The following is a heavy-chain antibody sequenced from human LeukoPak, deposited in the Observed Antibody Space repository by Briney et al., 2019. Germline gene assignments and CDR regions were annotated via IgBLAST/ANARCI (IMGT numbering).Heavy chain of an antibody. Sequence: GGSLRLSCAASGFTFSWYWMTWVRQAPGKGLEWVANIKEDGSEKYYVDSAKGRFTISRDNAKNSLYLQINSLRVEDTALYYCVRGEGWLDYWGQGTLVTVSS. V-gene: IGHV3-7*01. CDR2: IKEDGSEK. CDR1: GFTFSWYW. CDR3: VRGEGWLDY. J-gene: IGHJ4*02. D-gene: IGHD1-26*01.